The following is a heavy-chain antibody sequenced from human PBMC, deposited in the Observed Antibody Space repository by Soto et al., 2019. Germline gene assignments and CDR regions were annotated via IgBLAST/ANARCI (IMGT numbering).Heavy chain of an antibody. J-gene: IGHJ4*02. Sequence: QVQLVQSGAEVKKPGASVKVSCKASGYTFTGYYMHWVRQAPGQGLEWMGWINPNSGGTNYAQKFQGWVXMXRXXSSSTAYMELSRLRSDDTAVYYCAREGSGWNHLDYWGQGTLVTVSS. CDR2: INPNSGGT. CDR1: GYTFTGYY. D-gene: IGHD6-19*01. V-gene: IGHV1-2*04. CDR3: AREGSGWNHLDY.